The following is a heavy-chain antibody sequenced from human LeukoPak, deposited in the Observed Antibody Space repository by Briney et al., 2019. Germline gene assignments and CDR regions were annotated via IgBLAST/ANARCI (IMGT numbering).Heavy chain of an antibody. D-gene: IGHD3-10*01. CDR1: GYTFSSYG. CDR3: ASAVGSGDPFDY. CDR2: ISAYNGNT. V-gene: IGHV1-18*01. Sequence: ASVKVSCKASGYTFSSYGISWVRQAPGQGLEWMGWISAYNGNTNYAQKLQGRVTMTTDTSTSTAYMELRSLRSDDTAVYYCASAVGSGDPFDYWGQGTLVTVSS. J-gene: IGHJ4*02.